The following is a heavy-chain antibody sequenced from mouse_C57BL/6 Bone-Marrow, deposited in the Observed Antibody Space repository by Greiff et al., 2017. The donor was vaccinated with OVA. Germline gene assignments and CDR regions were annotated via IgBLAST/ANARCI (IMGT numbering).Heavy chain of an antibody. CDR3: ARGTTVVGY. CDR2: IYPRDGST. J-gene: IGHJ2*01. Sequence: VQLQQPGAELVRPGTSVKLSCKASGYTFTSYDINWVKQRPGQGLEWIGWIYPRDGSTKYNEKFKGKATLTVDTSSSTAYMELHSLTSEDSAVYFCARGTTVVGYWGQGTTLTVSS. CDR1: GYTFTSYD. D-gene: IGHD1-1*01. V-gene: IGHV1-85*01.